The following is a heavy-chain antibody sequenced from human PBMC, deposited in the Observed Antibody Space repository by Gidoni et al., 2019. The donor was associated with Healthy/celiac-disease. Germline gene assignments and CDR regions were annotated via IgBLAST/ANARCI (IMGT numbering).Heavy chain of an antibody. Sequence: QVTLKESGPVLVKRTETLTLTCTGSGFSLRNATMGVSWIRQPPGTALEWLAHIFSNDETSSSTSLKSRLTISKDTSKSQVVLTMTNMDPVDTATYYCARIVPIFGVVTAYYFDYWGQGTLVTVSS. CDR1: GFSLRNATMG. V-gene: IGHV2-26*01. CDR2: IFSNDET. J-gene: IGHJ4*02. CDR3: ARIVPIFGVVTAYYFDY. D-gene: IGHD3-3*01.